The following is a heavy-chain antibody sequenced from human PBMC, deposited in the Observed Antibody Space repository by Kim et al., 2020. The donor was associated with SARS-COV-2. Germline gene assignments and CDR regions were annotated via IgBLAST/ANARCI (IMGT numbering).Heavy chain of an antibody. CDR3: AKAHSSSWYQNWFDP. Sequence: GGSLRLSCAASGFTFDDYAMHWVRQAPGKGLEWVSGISWNSGSIGYADSVKGRFTISRDNAKNSLYLQMNSLRAEDTALYYCAKAHSSSWYQNWFDPWGQGTLVTVSS. CDR1: GFTFDDYA. J-gene: IGHJ5*02. D-gene: IGHD6-13*01. V-gene: IGHV3-9*01. CDR2: ISWNSGSI.